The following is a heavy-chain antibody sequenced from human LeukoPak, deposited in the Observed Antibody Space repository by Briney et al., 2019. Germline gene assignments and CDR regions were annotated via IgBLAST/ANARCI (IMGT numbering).Heavy chain of an antibody. V-gene: IGHV3-21*01. CDR1: GFTFSGYI. D-gene: IGHD1-7*01. J-gene: IGHJ4*02. CDR3: ARVETGTTLIGAADY. CDR2: ISRSSRYI. Sequence: GGSLRVSCAASGFTFSGYIMNWVRQAPGEGLGWVSSISRSSRYIYYAESVKGRCTISRDNAKNSLHLQMNSLRAEDTAVYYCARVETGTTLIGAADYWGQGTLVTVSS.